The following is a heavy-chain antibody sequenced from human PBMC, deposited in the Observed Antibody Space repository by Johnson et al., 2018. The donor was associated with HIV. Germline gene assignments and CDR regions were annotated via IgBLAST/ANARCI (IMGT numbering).Heavy chain of an antibody. V-gene: IGHV3-66*01. D-gene: IGHD6-13*01. Sequence: VQLVESGGGVVQPGRSLRLSCAASGFSFSDYYMNWVRQAPGKGLEWVSVIYSGGSTFYADSVKGRFTISRDNSKNTLYLQMNNLRAEDTAVYYCAKGGEVWYGAFYFWGQGTMAIVSS. CDR1: GFSFSDYY. CDR2: IYSGGST. CDR3: AKGGEVWYGAFYF. J-gene: IGHJ3*01.